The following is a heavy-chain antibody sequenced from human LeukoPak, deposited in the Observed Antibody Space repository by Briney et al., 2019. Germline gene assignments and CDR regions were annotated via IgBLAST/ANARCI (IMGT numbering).Heavy chain of an antibody. CDR1: GGSISSSSYY. V-gene: IGHV4-39*02. J-gene: IGHJ4*02. CDR3: ARDWYSSGWYDY. CDR2: IYYSGST. D-gene: IGHD6-19*01. Sequence: SETLSLTCTVSGGSISSSSYYWGWIRQPPGKGLEWIGIIYYSGSTYYNPSLKSRLTISVDTSKNQFSLKLSSVTATDTAVYYCARDWYSSGWYDYWGQGTLVTVSS.